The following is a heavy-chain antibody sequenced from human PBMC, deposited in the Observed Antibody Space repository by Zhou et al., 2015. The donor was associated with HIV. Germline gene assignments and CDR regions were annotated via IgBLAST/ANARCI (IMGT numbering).Heavy chain of an antibody. CDR2: ISYDGSNK. D-gene: IGHD4-11*01. J-gene: IGHJ4*02. Sequence: QVQLVESGGGVVQPGRSLRLSCAGTGFTLSSYGMHWVRQAPGKGLEWVAVISYDISYDGSNKYYTGSVKGRFTISRDNSNNTLYLQMENLGPEDTAIYYCARGEDNYSNHLGYWGQGTLVTVSS. CDR3: ARGEDNYSNHLGY. CDR1: GFTLSSYG. V-gene: IGHV3-30*03.